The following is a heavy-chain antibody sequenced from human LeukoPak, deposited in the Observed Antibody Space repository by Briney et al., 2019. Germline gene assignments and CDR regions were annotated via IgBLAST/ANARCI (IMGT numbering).Heavy chain of an antibody. Sequence: GGSLRLSCAASGFTFSSYWMHWVRQAQGKGLVWVSRINSDGSSTSYADSVKGRFTISRDNSKNTLYLQMNSLRAEDTAVYYCAKDNRNHYGSGSYLDYWGQGTLVTVSS. CDR1: GFTFSSYW. J-gene: IGHJ4*02. V-gene: IGHV3-74*01. D-gene: IGHD3-10*01. CDR3: AKDNRNHYGSGSYLDY. CDR2: INSDGSST.